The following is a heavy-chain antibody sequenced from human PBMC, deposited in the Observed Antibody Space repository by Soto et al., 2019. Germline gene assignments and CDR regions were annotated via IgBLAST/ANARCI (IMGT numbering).Heavy chain of an antibody. Sequence: PSETLSLTCAVYGGSFSAYYWSWIRQPPGKGLERLGEINPSGGTSYNPSLKSRVTISVDTSKSQFSLKLTSVTAADRAVYYCARGSVDTVESSGFYEYWGKGTPVTVSS. CDR2: INPSGGT. D-gene: IGHD3-22*01. CDR1: GGSFSAYY. CDR3: ARGSVDTVESSGFYEY. J-gene: IGHJ4*02. V-gene: IGHV4-34*01.